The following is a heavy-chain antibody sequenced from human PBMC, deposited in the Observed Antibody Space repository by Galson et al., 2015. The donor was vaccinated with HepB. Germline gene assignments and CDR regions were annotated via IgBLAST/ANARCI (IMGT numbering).Heavy chain of an antibody. CDR1: GYTFTSYD. D-gene: IGHD3-10*01. J-gene: IGHJ4*02. CDR2: MNPNSGNT. CDR3: ARELNYYKTTAIDY. V-gene: IGHV1-8*01. Sequence: SVKVSCKASGYTFTSYDINWVRQATGQGLEWMGWMNPNSGNTGYAQKFQGRVTMTRNTSISTAYMELSSLRSEDTAVYYCARELNYYKTTAIDYWGQGTLVTVSS.